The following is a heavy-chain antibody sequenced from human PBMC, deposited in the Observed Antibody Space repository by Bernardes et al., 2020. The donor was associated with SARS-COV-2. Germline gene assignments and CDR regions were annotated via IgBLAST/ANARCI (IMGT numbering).Heavy chain of an antibody. D-gene: IGHD3-9*01. Sequence: SETLSLTCTVSGGSISSGGYYWSWIRQHPGKGLEWIGYIYYSGRTYSNPSLKSRVTISVDTSKNQFSLKLSSVTAADTAVYYCARDRPSSYDILTGYYLVDAFDIWGQGTMVTVSS. CDR2: IYYSGRT. CDR1: GGSISSGGYY. J-gene: IGHJ3*02. V-gene: IGHV4-31*03. CDR3: ARDRPSSYDILTGYYLVDAFDI.